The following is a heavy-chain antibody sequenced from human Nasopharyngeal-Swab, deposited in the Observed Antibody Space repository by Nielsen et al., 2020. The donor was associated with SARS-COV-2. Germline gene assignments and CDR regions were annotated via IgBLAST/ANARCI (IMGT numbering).Heavy chain of an antibody. CDR2: IYSGGST. CDR1: GFTFSDYY. J-gene: IGHJ4*02. Sequence: GGSLRLSCAASGFTFSDYYMSWVRQAPGKGLEWVSVIYSGGSTYYADSVKGRFTISRDNSKNTLYLQMNSLRAEDTAVYYCARDPPSYCSGGSCYSDYWGQGTLVTVSS. CDR3: ARDPPSYCSGGSCYSDY. V-gene: IGHV3-53*01. D-gene: IGHD2-15*01.